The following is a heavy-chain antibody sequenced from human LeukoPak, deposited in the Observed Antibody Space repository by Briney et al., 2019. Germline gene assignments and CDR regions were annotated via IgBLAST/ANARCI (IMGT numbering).Heavy chain of an antibody. CDR3: ARLLDNDSSGYPDTFDV. V-gene: IGHV4-59*11. Sequence: SETLSLTCTVSGGSINYHYWSWIRQPPGKGLEWIGFIYYSETTNYNPSLQSRITLSVDTSKKHFSLKLTSVTAADTAVYYCARLLDNDSSGYPDTFDVWGQGTMVTVSS. CDR1: GGSINYHY. D-gene: IGHD3-22*01. J-gene: IGHJ3*01. CDR2: IYYSETT.